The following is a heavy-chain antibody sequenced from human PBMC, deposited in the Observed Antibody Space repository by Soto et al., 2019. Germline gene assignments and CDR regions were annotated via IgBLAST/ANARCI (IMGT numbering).Heavy chain of an antibody. J-gene: IGHJ5*02. Sequence: SETLSLTCTVFGGSISSNYWTWVRQTAGKGLEWIGRIYMSGSTNYNNSLKSRVTMSMDTYNNQVSLKLRFVTAADTAVYYCASLQNKWFHPWGQGNLVNV. V-gene: IGHV4-4*07. CDR3: ASLQNKWFHP. CDR2: IYMSGST. CDR1: GGSISSNY.